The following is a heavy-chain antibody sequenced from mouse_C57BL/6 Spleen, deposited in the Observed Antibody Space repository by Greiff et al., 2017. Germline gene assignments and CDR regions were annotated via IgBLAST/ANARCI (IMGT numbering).Heavy chain of an antibody. CDR1: GYAFSSYW. CDR3: ARSRDSLYFDY. Sequence: QVQLQQSGAELVKPGASVKISCKASGYAFSSYWMNWVKQRPGKGLEWIGQIYPGDGDTNYNGKFKGKATLTADKSSSTAYMQLSSLTSEDSAVYCCARSRDSLYFDYWGQGTTLTVSS. CDR2: IYPGDGDT. V-gene: IGHV1-80*01. J-gene: IGHJ2*01. D-gene: IGHD6-2*01.